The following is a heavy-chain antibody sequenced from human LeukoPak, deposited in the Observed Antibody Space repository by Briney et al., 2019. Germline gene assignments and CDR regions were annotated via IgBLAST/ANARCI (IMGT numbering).Heavy chain of an antibody. CDR1: GFTFSTSW. D-gene: IGHD6-19*01. V-gene: IGHV3-74*01. Sequence: QPGGSLRLSWAASGFTFSTSWMHWVRQAPGKGLVWVSRINGDGSSTSYADSVKGRFTISRDNANNSLYLQMNSLRAEDTAVYYCARDGWVDYWGQGTLVTVSS. CDR2: INGDGSST. CDR3: ARDGWVDY. J-gene: IGHJ4*02.